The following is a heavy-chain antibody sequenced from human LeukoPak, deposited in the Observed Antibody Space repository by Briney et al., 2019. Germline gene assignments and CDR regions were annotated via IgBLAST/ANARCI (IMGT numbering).Heavy chain of an antibody. D-gene: IGHD6-6*01. J-gene: IGHJ4*02. V-gene: IGHV3-7*01. CDR2: IKQDGSEK. CDR3: ARDSGYSGSALDY. Sequence: GGSLRLSCAASGFTFSSYWMSWVRQAPGKGLEWVANIKQDGSEKYYVDSVKGRFTISRDNAKNSLYLQMNSLRAEDTAVYDCARDSGYSGSALDYWGQGTLVTVSS. CDR1: GFTFSSYW.